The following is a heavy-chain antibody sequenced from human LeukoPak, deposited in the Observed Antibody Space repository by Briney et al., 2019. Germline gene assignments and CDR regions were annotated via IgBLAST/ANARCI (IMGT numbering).Heavy chain of an antibody. CDR1: GFTFGSYN. CDR2: ISTSSRNI. Sequence: GGSLRLSCAASGFTFGSYNMNWVRQAPGKGLEWVSYISTSSRNIQYADSVKGRFTISRDNAKNSVYLQMNSLRDEDTAVYYCARSGDYGDYTAYWGQGTLVTVSS. CDR3: ARSGDYGDYTAY. V-gene: IGHV3-48*02. D-gene: IGHD4-17*01. J-gene: IGHJ4*02.